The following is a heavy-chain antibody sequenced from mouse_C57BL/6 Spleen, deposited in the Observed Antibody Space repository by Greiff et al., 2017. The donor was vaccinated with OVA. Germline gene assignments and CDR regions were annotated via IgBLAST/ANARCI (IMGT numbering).Heavy chain of an antibody. CDR3: ARSEDSSGYALYAMDY. V-gene: IGHV1-39*01. D-gene: IGHD3-2*02. CDR2: INPNYGTT. J-gene: IGHJ4*01. CDR1: GYSFTDYN. Sequence: VQLKESGPELVKPGASVKISCKASGYSFTDYNMNWVKQSNGKSLEWIGVINPNYGTTSYNQKFKGKATLTVDQSSSTAYMQLNSLTSEDSAVYYCARSEDSSGYALYAMDYWGQGTSVTVSS.